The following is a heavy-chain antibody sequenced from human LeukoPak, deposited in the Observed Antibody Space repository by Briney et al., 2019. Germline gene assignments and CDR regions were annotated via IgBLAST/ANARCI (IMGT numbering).Heavy chain of an antibody. V-gene: IGHV3-23*01. J-gene: IGHJ4*01. Sequence: PGGSLRLSCAASGFTFTSYAMTWVRQAPGKGLEWVSSVSASGGSAYYADAVKGRFTISRDTSKNTLYLQLSSLRAEDAALYYCAKDRGNLCSGGSCFSGGGVYYFDYWGQGTQVTVSS. CDR1: GFTFTSYA. D-gene: IGHD2-15*01. CDR3: AKDRGNLCSGGSCFSGGGVYYFDY. CDR2: VSASGGSA.